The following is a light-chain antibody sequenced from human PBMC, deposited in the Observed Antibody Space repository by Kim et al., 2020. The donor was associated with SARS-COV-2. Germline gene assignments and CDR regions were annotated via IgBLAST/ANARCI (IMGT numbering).Light chain of an antibody. J-gene: IGKJ3*01. CDR3: QQSYAFPWT. CDR1: QSVYQF. V-gene: IGKV1-39*01. CDR2: GAS. Sequence: ASIGDTVSIACRASQSVYQFLKWYRRVPGKIPELLIYGASNLESRVPSRGRGSGSGTEFTLTINNEQPDDFAIYYCQQSYAFPWTFGLGAKRDSK.